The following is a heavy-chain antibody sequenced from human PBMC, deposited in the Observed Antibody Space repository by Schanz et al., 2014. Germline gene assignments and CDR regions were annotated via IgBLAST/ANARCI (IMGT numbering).Heavy chain of an antibody. D-gene: IGHD3-9*01. CDR2: IGGSGDST. CDR3: AKHVRALTGNDY. J-gene: IGHJ4*02. CDR1: GFTFTGYV. V-gene: IGHV3-23*01. Sequence: EVQLLESGGGLVQPGGSLRLSCAASGFTFTGYVMTWVRQAPGKGLEWVSGIGGSGDSTHYADSVKGRFIISRDNSKNTLYLQVNSLRAEDTAVYYCAKHVRALTGNDYWGQGTLVTVSS.